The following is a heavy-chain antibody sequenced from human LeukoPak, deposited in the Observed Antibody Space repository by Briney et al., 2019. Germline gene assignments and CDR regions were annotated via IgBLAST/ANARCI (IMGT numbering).Heavy chain of an antibody. Sequence: GSLGLSCAASGFTFISHAMSWVRQAPGKGLEWVSGISGRGDSTVYADSVKGRFTISRDNSGNTLFLQMNSLRVEGTAVYYCAKDQGSGHGAYTWGTFDYWGPETLVTVFS. CDR2: ISGRGDST. CDR1: GFTFISHA. D-gene: IGHD3-16*01. CDR3: AKDQGSGHGAYTWGTFDY. V-gene: IGHV3-23*01. J-gene: IGHJ4*01.